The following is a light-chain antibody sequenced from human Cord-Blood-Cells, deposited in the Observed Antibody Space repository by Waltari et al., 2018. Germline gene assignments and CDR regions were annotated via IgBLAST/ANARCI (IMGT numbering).Light chain of an antibody. J-gene: IGKJ2*01. CDR3: QQYGSSPPYT. CDR1: QSVSSSY. Sequence: EIVLPQSPGTLSLSPGERATLSCRASQSVSSSYLAWYQQKPGQAPRLLIYGAASRATGSPDRFSGSGSGTDFTLTISRREPEDFAVYYCQQYGSSPPYTFGQGTKLEIK. V-gene: IGKV3-20*01. CDR2: GAA.